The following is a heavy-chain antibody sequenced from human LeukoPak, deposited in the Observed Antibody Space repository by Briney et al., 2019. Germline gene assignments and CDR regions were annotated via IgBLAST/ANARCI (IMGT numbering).Heavy chain of an antibody. V-gene: IGHV3-20*04. J-gene: IGHJ4*02. CDR1: GLTFDDYG. CDR2: INWNGGTT. Sequence: PSRGSLRLSCVASGLTFDDYGMSWVRQAPGKGLEWVSGINWNGGTTTYADSVKGRFTISRDNAKNSLYLQMNSLRVEDTAFYYCARNSGANVYTYSFQYWGRGTLVTVSS. CDR3: ARNSGANVYTYSFQY. D-gene: IGHD1-26*01.